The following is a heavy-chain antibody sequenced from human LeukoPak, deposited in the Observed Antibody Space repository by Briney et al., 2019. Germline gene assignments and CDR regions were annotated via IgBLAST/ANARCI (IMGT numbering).Heavy chain of an antibody. D-gene: IGHD4-11*01. Sequence: WGSLRLSCEASGFTFSYHAMHWVRQAPGKGLEYVSAISANGGSTYYANSVKGRFTISRDNSKNMLYFQMDSLIPEDMGVYYCARRVADTDYLGMDVWGQGTTVTVS. J-gene: IGHJ6*02. CDR1: GFTFSYHA. CDR3: ARRVADTDYLGMDV. V-gene: IGHV3-64*01. CDR2: ISANGGST.